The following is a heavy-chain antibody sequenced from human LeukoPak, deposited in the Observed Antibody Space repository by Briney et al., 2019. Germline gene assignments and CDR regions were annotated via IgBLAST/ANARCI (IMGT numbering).Heavy chain of an antibody. CDR3: TTDTWYSAGH. Sequence: GGSLRLSCTASGFIFSGSWMAWIRQAPGKGLEWVAIIKKDGSEKYYVDSMKGRFSISRDNAKNSLFLQMNSLRAEDTAIYYCTTDTWYSAGHWGQGTLVTVSS. V-gene: IGHV3-7*03. CDR2: IKKDGSEK. CDR1: GFIFSGSW. J-gene: IGHJ4*02. D-gene: IGHD2-15*01.